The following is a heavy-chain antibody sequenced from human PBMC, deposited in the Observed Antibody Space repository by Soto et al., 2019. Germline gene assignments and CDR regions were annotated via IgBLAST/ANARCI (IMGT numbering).Heavy chain of an antibody. CDR2: IIPIFGTA. V-gene: IGHV1-69*13. Sequence: SVKVSCKASGGTFSSYAISWVRQAPGQGLGWMGGIIPIFGTANYAQKFQGRVTITADESTSTAYMELSSLRSEDTAVYYCAQSGYSYGYGYWGQGTLVTVSS. D-gene: IGHD5-18*01. CDR1: GGTFSSYA. J-gene: IGHJ4*02. CDR3: AQSGYSYGYGY.